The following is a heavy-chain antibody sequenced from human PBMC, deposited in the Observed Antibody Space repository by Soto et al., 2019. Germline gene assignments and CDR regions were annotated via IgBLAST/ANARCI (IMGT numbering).Heavy chain of an antibody. J-gene: IGHJ4*02. CDR3: ARGLYYDYVWGSYLRTFDY. V-gene: IGHV4-34*01. CDR2: INHSGST. D-gene: IGHD3-16*02. CDR1: GGSFSGYY. Sequence: SETLSLTCAVYGGSFSGYYWSWIRQPPGKGLEWIGEINHSGSTNYNPSLKSRVTISVDTSKNQFSLKLSSVTAADTAVYYCARGLYYDYVWGSYLRTFDYWGQGTLVTVSS.